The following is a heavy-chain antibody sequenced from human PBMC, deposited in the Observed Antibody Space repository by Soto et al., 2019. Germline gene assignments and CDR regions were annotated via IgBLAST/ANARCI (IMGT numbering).Heavy chain of an antibody. CDR1: GGSISSSNW. Sequence: PSETLSLTCAVSGGSISSSNWWSWVRQPPGKGLEWIGEIYHSGSTNYNPSLKSRVTISVDKSKNQFSLKLSSVTAADTAVYYCARDGFGSGWYRRFDYWGQGTLVTVS. J-gene: IGHJ4*02. CDR3: ARDGFGSGWYRRFDY. D-gene: IGHD6-19*01. CDR2: IYHSGST. V-gene: IGHV4-4*02.